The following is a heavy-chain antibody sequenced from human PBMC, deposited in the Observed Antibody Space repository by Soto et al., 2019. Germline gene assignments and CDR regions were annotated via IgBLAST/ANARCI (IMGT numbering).Heavy chain of an antibody. CDR2: RWYDGRNK. J-gene: IGHJ4*02. CDR3: ARDLVGANEFES. CDR1: GFTFISYV. V-gene: IGHV3-33*01. Sequence: PVGSLRLSSASSGFTFISYVMHWVRQAPGKGLDWVALRWYDGRNKYYADSVKGRFTISRDNSKNTLYLKMYSLRAEEPAVYYCARDLVGANEFESWGPGTLVTVSS. D-gene: IGHD1-26*01.